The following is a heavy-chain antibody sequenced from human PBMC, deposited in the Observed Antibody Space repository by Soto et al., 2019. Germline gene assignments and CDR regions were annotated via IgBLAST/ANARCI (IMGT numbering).Heavy chain of an antibody. V-gene: IGHV3-23*01. J-gene: IGHJ3*02. CDR3: AKGGYYSLFDI. CDR1: GFTFSSYA. CDR2: ISGSGGST. D-gene: IGHD3-16*01. Sequence: SLIISCGASGFTFSSYAMSWVRQAPGKGLEWVSAISGSGGSTYYADSVKGRFTISRDNSKNTLYLQMNSLRAEDTAVYFCAKGGYYSLFDIWGQGTMVTVSS.